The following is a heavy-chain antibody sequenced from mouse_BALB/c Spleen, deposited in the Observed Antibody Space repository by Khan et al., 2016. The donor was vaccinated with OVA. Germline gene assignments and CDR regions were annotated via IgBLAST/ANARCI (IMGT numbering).Heavy chain of an antibody. Sequence: QVQLQQSGPELVKPGTLVKISCQASGYTFTSYDINWVKQRPGQGLEWIGRIYPGDGSTQYNEKFKGKATLTADKSSSTAYMQLSSLTSDNSAVYFCEREGLRGVAVDYWGQGTSVTVSS. J-gene: IGHJ4*01. CDR3: EREGLRGVAVDY. D-gene: IGHD2-4*01. CDR2: IYPGDGST. V-gene: IGHV1S56*01. CDR1: GYTFTSYD.